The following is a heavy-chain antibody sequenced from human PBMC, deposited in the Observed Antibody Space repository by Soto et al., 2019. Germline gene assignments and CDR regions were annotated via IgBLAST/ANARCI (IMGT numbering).Heavy chain of an antibody. CDR2: IYYSGST. D-gene: IGHD6-13*01. J-gene: IGHJ4*02. Sequence: QVQLQESGPGLVKPSETLSLTCTVSGGSVSSGSYYWSWIRQPPGKGLEWIGYIYYSGSTNYNPPLKSRVTISVDTSKNQFSLKLSSVTAADTAVYYCARDLGYSSSSSWGQGTLVTVSS. CDR1: GGSVSSGSYY. CDR3: ARDLGYSSSSS. V-gene: IGHV4-61*01.